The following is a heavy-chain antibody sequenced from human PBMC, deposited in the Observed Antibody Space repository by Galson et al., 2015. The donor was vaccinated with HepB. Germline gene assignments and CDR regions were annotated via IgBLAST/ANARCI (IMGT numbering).Heavy chain of an antibody. CDR1: GYTFTSYD. CDR2: MNPNSGNT. CDR3: ASLRRISSGSYSYYFDY. J-gene: IGHJ4*02. V-gene: IGHV1-8*01. D-gene: IGHD3-10*01. Sequence: SVKVSCKASGYTFTSYDINWVRQATGQGLEWMGWMNPNSGNTGYAQKFQGRVTITADESTSTAYMELSSLRSEDTAVYYCASLRRISSGSYSYYFDYWGQGTLVTVSS.